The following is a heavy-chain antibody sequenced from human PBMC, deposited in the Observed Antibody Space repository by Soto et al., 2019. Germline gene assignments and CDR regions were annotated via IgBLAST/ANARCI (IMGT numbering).Heavy chain of an antibody. D-gene: IGHD3-9*01. Sequence: LRLSCAASGFIFSSHNMNWVRQAPGKGLEWVSSITGSSSYIFYADSVKGRFTISRDNAKNTVYLQVNSLRAEDTGVYYCARLVASETGYGMDVWGQGTTVTVSS. CDR1: GFIFSSHN. CDR2: ITGSSSYI. J-gene: IGHJ6*02. V-gene: IGHV3-21*06. CDR3: ARLVASETGYGMDV.